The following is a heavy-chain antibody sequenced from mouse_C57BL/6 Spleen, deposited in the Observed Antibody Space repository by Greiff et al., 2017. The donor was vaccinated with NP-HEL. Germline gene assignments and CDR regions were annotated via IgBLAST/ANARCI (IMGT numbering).Heavy chain of an antibody. CDR3: ARDYGDGYYVHYAMDY. V-gene: IGHV5-16*01. Sequence: LQQSEGGLVQPGSSMKLSCTASGFTFSDYYMAWVRQVPEKGLEWVANINYDGSSTYYLDSLKSRFIISRDNAKNILYLQMSSLKSEDTATYYCARDYGDGYYVHYAMDYWGQGTSVTVSS. CDR1: GFTFSDYY. J-gene: IGHJ4*01. D-gene: IGHD2-3*01. CDR2: INYDGSST.